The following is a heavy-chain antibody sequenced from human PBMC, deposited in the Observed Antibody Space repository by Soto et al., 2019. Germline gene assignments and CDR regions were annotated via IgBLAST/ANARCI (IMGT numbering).Heavy chain of an antibody. CDR3: ARLLYYYGMDV. V-gene: IGHV3-48*03. CDR1: GFTFSSYE. CDR2: ISSSVSTI. Sequence: GGSLRLSCAASGFTFSSYEMNWVRQAPGKGLEWVSYISSSVSTIYYADPVKGRFTISRDNAKNSLYLQMNSLRAEDTAVYYCARLLYYYGMDVWGQGTRVSVSS. D-gene: IGHD3-10*01. J-gene: IGHJ6*02.